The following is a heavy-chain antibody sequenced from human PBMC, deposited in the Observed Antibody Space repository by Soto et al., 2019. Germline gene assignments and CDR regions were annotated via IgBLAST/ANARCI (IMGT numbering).Heavy chain of an antibody. CDR3: ASPAATGLY. CDR1: GGTFNTYA. D-gene: IGHD6-13*01. J-gene: IGHJ4*02. CDR2: ITPIFGTA. Sequence: SVKVSCKASGGTFNTYAINWVRQAPGQGLEWMGAITPIFGTADYAQKFQGRVTISADESTKTAYMELSSLRSDDSAVYYCASPAATGLYWGQGTLVTVSS. V-gene: IGHV1-69*13.